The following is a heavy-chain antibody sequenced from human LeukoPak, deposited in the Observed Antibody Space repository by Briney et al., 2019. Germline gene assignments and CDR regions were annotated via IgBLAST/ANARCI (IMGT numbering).Heavy chain of an antibody. Sequence: PGGSLTLSCAASGFTFSSYEMNWVRQAPGKGLEWVSYIASGGGANRFYSESVKGRFTISRDNAKNSLYLQMNSLRAEDTAVYYCARDNCSGGSCYYGMDVWGQGTTVTVSS. J-gene: IGHJ6*02. CDR2: IASGGGANR. V-gene: IGHV3-48*03. CDR3: ARDNCSGGSCYYGMDV. CDR1: GFTFSSYE. D-gene: IGHD2-15*01.